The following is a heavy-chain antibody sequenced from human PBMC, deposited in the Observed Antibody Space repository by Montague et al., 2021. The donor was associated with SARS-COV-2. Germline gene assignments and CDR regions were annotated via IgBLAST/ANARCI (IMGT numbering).Heavy chain of an antibody. Sequence: SLRLSCAASGFSFSTYSMNWVRQAPGKGLEWVSSISSSSSYIYYADSVKGRFTISRDNAKNSLYLQMSSLRAEDTAVYYCGRAIPSSYGIGDYWGQGTLVAVSS. CDR1: GFSFSTYS. CDR3: GRAIPSSYGIGDY. CDR2: ISSSSSYI. J-gene: IGHJ4*02. V-gene: IGHV3-21*01. D-gene: IGHD6-13*01.